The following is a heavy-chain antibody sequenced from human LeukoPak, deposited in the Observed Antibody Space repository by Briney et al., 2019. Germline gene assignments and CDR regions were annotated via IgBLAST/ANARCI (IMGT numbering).Heavy chain of an antibody. D-gene: IGHD6-19*01. CDR1: GFTFSSYS. CDR2: ISSSSSYI. Sequence: GGSLGLSCAASGFTFSSYSMNWVRQAPGKGLEWVSSISSSSSYIYYADSVKGRFTISRDNAKNSLYLQMNSLRAEDTAVYYCANMAVAATDYWGQGTLVTVSS. J-gene: IGHJ4*02. CDR3: ANMAVAATDY. V-gene: IGHV3-21*01.